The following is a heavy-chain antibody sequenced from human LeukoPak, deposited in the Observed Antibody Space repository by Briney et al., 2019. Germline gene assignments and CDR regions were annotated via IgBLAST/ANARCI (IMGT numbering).Heavy chain of an antibody. D-gene: IGHD4-11*01. V-gene: IGHV3-33*06. CDR3: AKGGYTNYPDGYYYMDV. J-gene: IGHJ6*03. CDR1: GFSFSSYG. CDR2: IWYDESNK. Sequence: SGGSLRLSCAASGFSFSSYGMHWVRQAPGKGLEWVAIIWYDESNKYYADSVRGRFTISRDNSENTLYLTMNSVRAEDTAVYYCAKGGYTNYPDGYYYMDVWGKGTTVTVSS.